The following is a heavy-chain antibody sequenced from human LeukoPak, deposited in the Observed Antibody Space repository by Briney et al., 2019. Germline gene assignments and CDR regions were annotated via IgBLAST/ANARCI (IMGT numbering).Heavy chain of an antibody. D-gene: IGHD3-10*01. V-gene: IGHV4-34*01. CDR3: ARHNGRYYGSGSYYRRRGNWFDP. J-gene: IGHJ5*02. Sequence: GSLRLSCAASGFTFSSYSMNWVRQPPGKGLEWIGEINHSGSTNYNPSLKSRVTISVDTSKNQFSLKLSSVTAADTAVYYCARHNGRYYGSGSYYRRRGNWFDPWGQGTLVTVSS. CDR1: GFTFSSYS. CDR2: INHSGST.